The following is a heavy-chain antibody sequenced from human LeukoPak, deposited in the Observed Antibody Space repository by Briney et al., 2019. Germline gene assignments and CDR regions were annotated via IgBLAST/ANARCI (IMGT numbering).Heavy chain of an antibody. D-gene: IGHD5-12*01. CDR1: GFTFSTYA. J-gene: IGHJ4*02. Sequence: GGSLRLSCAAPGFTFSTYAMSWVRQAPGKGLEWVSSISGSDSSTYYAHSVKGRFSISRDNSKNTLYLRMNSLRADDTALYYCAKDLRGYSSALWGRGTLVTVSS. V-gene: IGHV3-23*01. CDR2: ISGSDSST. CDR3: AKDLRGYSSAL.